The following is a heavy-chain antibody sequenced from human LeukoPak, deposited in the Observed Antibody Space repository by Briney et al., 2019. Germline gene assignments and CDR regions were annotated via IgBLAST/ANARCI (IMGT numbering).Heavy chain of an antibody. CDR3: ARGYCSGGSCYSYYYYNYMDV. V-gene: IGHV4-4*07. J-gene: IGHJ6*03. CDR2: IYTSGST. Sequence: SETLSLTCTVSGGSISSYYWSWIRQPAGKGLEWIGRIYTSGSTNYNPSPKSRVTISVDTSKNQFSLKLSSVTAADTAVYYCARGYCSGGSCYSYYYYNYMDVWGKGTTVTVSS. CDR1: GGSISSYY. D-gene: IGHD2-15*01.